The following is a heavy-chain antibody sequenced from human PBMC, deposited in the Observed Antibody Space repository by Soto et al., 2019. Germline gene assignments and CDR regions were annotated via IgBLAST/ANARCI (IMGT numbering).Heavy chain of an antibody. CDR1: GFTFKNFA. J-gene: IGHJ5*02. V-gene: IGHV3-23*01. Sequence: EVQLLESGGGLVQPGGSLRLSCVASGFTFKNFAMTWVRQAPGKGMEWVSAIGGSGSSANYADSVKGRFTVSRDDSKSTLYLQMSGLRVDDTALYYCAKDTGAYNGEWDWFDLWGQGTLVTVSS. CDR3: AKDTGAYNGEWDWFDL. D-gene: IGHD3-10*01. CDR2: IGGSGSSA.